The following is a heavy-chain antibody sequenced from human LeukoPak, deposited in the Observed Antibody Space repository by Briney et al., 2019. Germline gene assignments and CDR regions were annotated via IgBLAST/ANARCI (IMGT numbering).Heavy chain of an antibody. CDR1: GGSISSGSYY. CDR3: ARESGYSYGFMGVFDY. V-gene: IGHV4-61*02. CDR2: IYTSGST. Sequence: PSQTLSLTCTVSGGSISSGSYYWSWIRQPAGKGLEWIGRIYTSGSTNYNPSLKSRVTISVDTSKNQFSLKLSSVTAADTAVYYCARESGYSYGFMGVFDYWGQGTLVTFSS. J-gene: IGHJ4*02. D-gene: IGHD5-18*01.